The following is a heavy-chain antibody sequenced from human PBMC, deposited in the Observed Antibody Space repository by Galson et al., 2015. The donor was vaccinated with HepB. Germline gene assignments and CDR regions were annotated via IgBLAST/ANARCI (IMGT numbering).Heavy chain of an antibody. D-gene: IGHD7-27*01. J-gene: IGHJ4*02. CDR2: TFYRSKWYT. V-gene: IGHV6-1*01. CDR1: GDSVSSNSVA. CDR3: TREDWGSGFW. Sequence: CAISGDSVSSNSVAWNWTRQSPSRGLEWLGRTFYRSKWYTDYAVFVKSRIIINADTSKNQLSLQLSSVTPEDTAVYYCTREDWGSGFWWGQGTLVTVSS.